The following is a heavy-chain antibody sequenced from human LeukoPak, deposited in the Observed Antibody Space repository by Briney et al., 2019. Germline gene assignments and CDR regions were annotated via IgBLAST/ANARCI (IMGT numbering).Heavy chain of an antibody. Sequence: GGSLRLSCAASGFSFSNYGLSWVRQAPGRGLEWVSTINDDGSKSYYADSVKGRFSISRDNSRNTLYLQVNTLRADDTAVYYCAKSGPVAAVISLFEYWGQGTLVTVSS. CDR1: GFSFSNYG. V-gene: IGHV3-23*01. J-gene: IGHJ4*02. CDR2: INDDGSKS. D-gene: IGHD6-13*01. CDR3: AKSGPVAAVISLFEY.